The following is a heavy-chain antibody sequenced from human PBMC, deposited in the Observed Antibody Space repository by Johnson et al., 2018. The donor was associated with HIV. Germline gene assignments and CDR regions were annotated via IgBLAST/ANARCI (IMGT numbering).Heavy chain of an antibody. J-gene: IGHJ3*02. CDR1: GFTFSSYG. D-gene: IGHD4-23*01. V-gene: IGHV3-NL1*01. CDR3: AKDFRRFFPTPDAFGI. CDR2: ITWDGGST. Sequence: QVQLVESGGGVVQPGRSLRLSCAASGFTFSSYGMHWVRQAPGKGLEWVSLITWDGGSTFYADSGKGRFTVSRDNSKNTLFLHMNSLRGEDTAVYYCAKDFRRFFPTPDAFGIWGQGTMVTVSS.